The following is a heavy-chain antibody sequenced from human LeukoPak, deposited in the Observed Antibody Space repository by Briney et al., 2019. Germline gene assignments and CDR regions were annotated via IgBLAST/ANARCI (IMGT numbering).Heavy chain of an antibody. CDR3: TRDATYYLRYGYFDY. J-gene: IGHJ4*02. V-gene: IGHV3-7*01. Sequence: PGGSLRLSCAASGFTFSIYWMSWVRQAPGKGLEWVANIKEDGSEKYYVDSVKGRFTISRDNAKNSLYLQMNSLRAEDTAVYYCTRDATYYLRYGYFDYWGQGTLVTVSS. CDR1: GFTFSIYW. CDR2: IKEDGSEK. D-gene: IGHD2/OR15-2a*01.